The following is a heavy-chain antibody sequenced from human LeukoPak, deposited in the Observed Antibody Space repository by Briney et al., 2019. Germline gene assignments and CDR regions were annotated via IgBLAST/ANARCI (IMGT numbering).Heavy chain of an antibody. D-gene: IGHD4-17*01. V-gene: IGHV4-59*08. Sequence: SETLSLTCTVSGGAITSYYCSWIRQSPGKGLEWLGHIYYQGVSNYNPSLRSRVTMSVDTSKNQFSLKLSSVIAADTAVYYCARHESYGDANWFDPWGQGTLVSVSS. CDR1: GGAITSYY. CDR2: IYYQGVS. J-gene: IGHJ5*02. CDR3: ARHESYGDANWFDP.